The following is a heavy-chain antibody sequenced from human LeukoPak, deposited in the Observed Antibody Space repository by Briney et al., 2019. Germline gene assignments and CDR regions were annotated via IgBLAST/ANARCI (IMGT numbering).Heavy chain of an antibody. CDR1: GFTFSSYG. J-gene: IGHJ4*02. D-gene: IGHD2-2*01. CDR2: ISGSGGST. Sequence: GGSLRLSCAASGFTFSSYGMSWVRQAPGKGLEWVSAISGSGGSTYYADSVKGRFTISRDNSKNTLYLQMNSLRAEDTAVYYCAHGSMYQLDYWGQGTLATVSS. CDR3: AHGSMYQLDY. V-gene: IGHV3-23*01.